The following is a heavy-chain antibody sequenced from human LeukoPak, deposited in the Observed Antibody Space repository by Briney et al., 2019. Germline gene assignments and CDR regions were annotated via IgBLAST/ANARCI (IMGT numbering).Heavy chain of an antibody. V-gene: IGHV1-46*01. CDR1: GYTFTSYY. CDR3: NAYDSSGYYFFDY. CDR2: INPSGGST. J-gene: IGHJ4*02. D-gene: IGHD3-22*01. Sequence: VKVSCNASGYTFTSYYMHWVRQAPGQGLEWMGIINPSGGSTSYAQKFQGRVTMTRDMSTSTVYMELSSLRSEDTAVYYCNAYDSSGYYFFDYWGQGTLVTVSS.